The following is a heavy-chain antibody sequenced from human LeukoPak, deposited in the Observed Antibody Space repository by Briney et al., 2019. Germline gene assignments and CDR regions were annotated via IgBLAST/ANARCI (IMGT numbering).Heavy chain of an antibody. Sequence: SETLSLTCTVSGGSLSSGSYYGSWIRQPAGKGLEGIGRIYTRGSTNYNPSLKSRVTISVDTSKNRFSLKLSSVTAADTAVYYCARGGIFGVVIGPSTGASFDIWGQGTMVTVSS. CDR3: ARGGIFGVVIGPSTGASFDI. CDR1: GGSLSSGSYY. J-gene: IGHJ3*02. V-gene: IGHV4-61*02. CDR2: IYTRGST. D-gene: IGHD3-3*01.